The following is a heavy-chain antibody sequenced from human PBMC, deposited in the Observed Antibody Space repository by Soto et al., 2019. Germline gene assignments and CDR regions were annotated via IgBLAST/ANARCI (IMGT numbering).Heavy chain of an antibody. Sequence: EVQLLESGGGLVQPGGSLRLSCAASGFTFSNYAMSWVRQAPGKGLEWVSAISDGGSSTYYADSVKGRFTISRDNSKNTLYLQMNSLKTEDTAVYYCARQIPPGYNGGWYWGQGTLVTVSS. CDR2: ISDGGSST. V-gene: IGHV3-23*01. CDR1: GFTFSNYA. J-gene: IGHJ4*02. D-gene: IGHD6-19*01. CDR3: ARQIPPGYNGGWY.